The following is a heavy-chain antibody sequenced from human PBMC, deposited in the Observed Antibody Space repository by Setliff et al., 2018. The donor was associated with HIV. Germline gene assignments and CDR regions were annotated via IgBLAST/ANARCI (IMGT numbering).Heavy chain of an antibody. CDR2: INHSGST. Sequence: SEILSLTCAVYGGSFSGYYWSWIRQPPGKGLEWIGEINHSGSTNYNPSPKSRVTISVDTSKNQFPLKLSSVTAADTAVYYCARETNASGSLTAYWYFDLWGRGTLVTVS. V-gene: IGHV4-34*01. CDR3: ARETNASGSLTAYWYFDL. J-gene: IGHJ2*01. CDR1: GGSFSGYY. D-gene: IGHD3-10*01.